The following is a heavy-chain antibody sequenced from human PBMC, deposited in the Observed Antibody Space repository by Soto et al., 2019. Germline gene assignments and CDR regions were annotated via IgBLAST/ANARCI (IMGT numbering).Heavy chain of an antibody. Sequence: GGSLRLSCAASGFTFSSYSMNWVRQAPGKGLEWVSSISSSSSYIYYADSVRGRFTISRDNAKNSLYLQMNSLRAEDTAVYYCTRKMKEYCSSTSCSGRNDAFDIWGQGTMVTVSS. V-gene: IGHV3-21*01. CDR1: GFTFSSYS. D-gene: IGHD2-2*01. J-gene: IGHJ3*02. CDR3: TRKMKEYCSSTSCSGRNDAFDI. CDR2: ISSSSSYI.